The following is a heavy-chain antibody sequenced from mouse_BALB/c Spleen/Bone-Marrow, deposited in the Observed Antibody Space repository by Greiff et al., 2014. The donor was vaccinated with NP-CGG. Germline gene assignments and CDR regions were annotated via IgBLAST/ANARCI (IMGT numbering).Heavy chain of an antibody. D-gene: IGHD1-2*01. V-gene: IGHV1-4*01. CDR2: INPSSGYT. Sequence: QVQLQQSGAELARPGASMKMSCQASGYTFTTYTMHWVKQRPGQGLEWIGYINPSSGYTNYNQKFKDKATLTADKSSSTAYMQLSSLTSEDSAVYYCARSYYGYYFDYWGQGTTLTVSS. J-gene: IGHJ2*01. CDR1: GYTFTTYT. CDR3: ARSYYGYYFDY.